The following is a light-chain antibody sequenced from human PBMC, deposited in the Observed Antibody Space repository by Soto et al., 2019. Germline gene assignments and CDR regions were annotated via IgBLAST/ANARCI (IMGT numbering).Light chain of an antibody. CDR2: DVS. J-gene: IGLJ1*01. CDR1: SSDVGGYNY. CDR3: CSYTTSNTRQIV. V-gene: IGLV2-14*01. Sequence: QSALTQPASVSGSPGQSITISCTGTSSDVGGYNYVSWYQQRPGKAPKFMIYDVSNRPSGASNRFSGSKSGNTASPTISGLQAEDEADYYCCSYTTSNTRQIVFGTGTKVTVL.